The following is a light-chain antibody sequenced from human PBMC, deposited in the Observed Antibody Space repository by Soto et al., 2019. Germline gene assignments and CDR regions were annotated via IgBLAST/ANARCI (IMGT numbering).Light chain of an antibody. CDR3: QQYNDFPGT. V-gene: IGKV1-5*03. CDR2: RAS. CDR1: QSISNW. Sequence: DIQMTQSPSTLSASVGDRVSITCRASQSISNWLAWYQQKPGKAPKLLIYRASSLESGVPSRFRGDGSGTEFTLTISSLQADDFATYFCQQYNDFPGTFGPGTKVDIK. J-gene: IGKJ1*01.